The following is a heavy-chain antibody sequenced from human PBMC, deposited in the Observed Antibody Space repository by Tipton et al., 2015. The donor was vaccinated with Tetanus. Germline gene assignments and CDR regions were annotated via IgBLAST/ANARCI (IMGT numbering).Heavy chain of an antibody. V-gene: IGHV3-11*04. CDR3: TRGTVRDY. CDR1: GFTFSHYY. CDR2: ISNGGDTI. Sequence: SLRLSCAASGFTFSHYYMSWIRQAPGKGLEWVSYISNGGDTIYYPDSVKGRFTISRDNARNSLYLQMNSLRVEDTAVYYCTRGTVRDYWGQGTLVTVSS. J-gene: IGHJ4*02. D-gene: IGHD4-11*01.